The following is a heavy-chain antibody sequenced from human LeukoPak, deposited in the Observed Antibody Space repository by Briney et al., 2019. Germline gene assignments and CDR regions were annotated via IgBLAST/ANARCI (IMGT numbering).Heavy chain of an antibody. Sequence: GASVKVSCKASGYTFTDYYIHWVRQAPGQGLEWMGRISPNSGGTSYAQKFQGRVTMTEDTSTDTAYMELSSLRSEDTAVYYCATVSTVRYYYGMDVWGQGTTVTVSS. CDR1: GYTFTDYY. CDR2: ISPNSGGT. CDR3: ATVSTVRYYYGMDV. J-gene: IGHJ6*02. V-gene: IGHV1-2*06. D-gene: IGHD4-17*01.